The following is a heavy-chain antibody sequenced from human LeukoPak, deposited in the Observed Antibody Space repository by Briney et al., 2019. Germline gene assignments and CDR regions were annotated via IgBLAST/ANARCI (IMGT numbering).Heavy chain of an antibody. CDR3: ARGEVIVATTHLDY. CDR1: GYTFTSYG. J-gene: IGHJ4*02. Sequence: HWASVKVSCKASGYTFTSYGISWVRQAPGQGLEWMGWISAYNGNTNYAQKLQGRVTMTTDISTSTAYMELRSLRSDDTAVYYCARGEVIVATTHLDYWGQGTLVTVSS. CDR2: ISAYNGNT. D-gene: IGHD5-12*01. V-gene: IGHV1-18*01.